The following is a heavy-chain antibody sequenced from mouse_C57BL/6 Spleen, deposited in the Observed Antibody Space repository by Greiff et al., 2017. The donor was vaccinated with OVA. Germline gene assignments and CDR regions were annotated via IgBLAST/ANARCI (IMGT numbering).Heavy chain of an antibody. CDR1: GYTFTDYY. V-gene: IGHV1-76*01. J-gene: IGHJ1*03. D-gene: IGHD2-4*01. CDR3: ATDYDGVSHWYFDV. CDR2: IYPGSGNT. Sequence: VQLQESGAELVRPGASVKLSCKASGYTFTDYYINWVKQRPGQGLEWIARIYPGSGNTYYNEKFKGKATLTAEKSSSTAYMQLSSLTSEDSAVYFCATDYDGVSHWYFDVWGTGTTVTVSS.